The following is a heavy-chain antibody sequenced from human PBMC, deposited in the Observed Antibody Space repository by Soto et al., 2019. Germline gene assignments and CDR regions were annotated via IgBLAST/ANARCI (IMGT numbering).Heavy chain of an antibody. CDR2: IYYSGST. Sequence: PSETLSLTCTVSGGSISIYYWSWIRHPPGKGLEWIGYIYYSGSTDYNPSLKSRVTISVDTSKNQFSLKLSSVTAADTAVYYCARLRDYDFWSGYYYYFDYWGQGTLVTVSS. CDR3: ARLRDYDFWSGYYYYFDY. CDR1: GGSISIYY. D-gene: IGHD3-3*01. V-gene: IGHV4-59*01. J-gene: IGHJ4*02.